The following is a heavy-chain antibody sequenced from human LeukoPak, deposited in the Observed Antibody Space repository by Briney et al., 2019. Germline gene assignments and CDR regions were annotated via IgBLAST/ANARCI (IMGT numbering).Heavy chain of an antibody. V-gene: IGHV3-30*02. Sequence: HGGSLRLSCAASGFTFSSYGMHWVRQAPGKGLEWVAFIRYDGSNKYYADSVKGRFTISRDNSKNTLYLQMNSLRAEDTAVYYCAKDPTNYDILTGYPDYWGQGTLVTVSS. J-gene: IGHJ4*02. D-gene: IGHD3-9*01. CDR1: GFTFSSYG. CDR3: AKDPTNYDILTGYPDY. CDR2: IRYDGSNK.